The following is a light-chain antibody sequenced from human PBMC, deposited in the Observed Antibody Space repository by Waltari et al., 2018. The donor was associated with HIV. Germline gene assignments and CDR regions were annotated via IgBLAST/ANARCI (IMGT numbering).Light chain of an antibody. J-gene: IGLJ2*01. V-gene: IGLV2-23*02. CDR1: SSDVGSYNL. Sequence: QSALTQPASVSGSPGQSITISCTGTSSDVGSYNLVSWYQHHPGKAPKLIIYEVNKRPSGVSTRFSGSKSGNTASLTISGLQSEDEADYWCCSYAGSNTYVLFGGGTKLTVL. CDR2: EVN. CDR3: CSYAGSNTYVL.